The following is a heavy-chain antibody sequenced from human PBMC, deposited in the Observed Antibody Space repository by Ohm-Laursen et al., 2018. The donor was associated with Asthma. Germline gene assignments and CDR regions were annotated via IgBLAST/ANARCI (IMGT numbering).Heavy chain of an antibody. J-gene: IGHJ4*02. Sequence: LRLSCAASGFTFSSYWMRWVRQAPGKGLEWVANIKQDGSEKYYVDSVKGRFTISRDNAKNSLYLQMNSLRAEDTAVYYCARDNRYCSGGSCYAQGAFDYWGQGTLVTVSS. CDR3: ARDNRYCSGGSCYAQGAFDY. CDR1: GFTFSSYW. D-gene: IGHD2-15*01. CDR2: IKQDGSEK. V-gene: IGHV3-7*05.